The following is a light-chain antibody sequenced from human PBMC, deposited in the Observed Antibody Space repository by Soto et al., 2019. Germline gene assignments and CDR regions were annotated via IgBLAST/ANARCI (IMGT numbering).Light chain of an antibody. Sequence: QSALSQPASVSGSPGQSITISCTGTSSDVGGYTYVSWYQQHPGKDPKLIIHDVTLRPSGVSDRFSGSKSGNTASLTISGLQAEDEADYHCCSYSSSSTRPYVFGTGTKLTVL. CDR2: DVT. V-gene: IGLV2-14*03. CDR1: SSDVGGYTY. J-gene: IGLJ1*01. CDR3: CSYSSSSTRPYV.